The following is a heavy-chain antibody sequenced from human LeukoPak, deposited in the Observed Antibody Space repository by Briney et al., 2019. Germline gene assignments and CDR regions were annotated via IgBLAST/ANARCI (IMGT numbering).Heavy chain of an antibody. CDR3: ARCQYYYDSSGYYLDAFDI. CDR1: GGSFSGYY. D-gene: IGHD3-22*01. Sequence: SETLSLTCAVYGGSFSGYYWSWIRQPPGKGLEWIGEINHSGSTNYNPSLKSRVTISVDTSKNQFSLKLSSVTAADTAVYYCARCQYYYDSSGYYLDAFDIWGQGTMVTVSS. V-gene: IGHV4-34*01. CDR2: INHSGST. J-gene: IGHJ3*02.